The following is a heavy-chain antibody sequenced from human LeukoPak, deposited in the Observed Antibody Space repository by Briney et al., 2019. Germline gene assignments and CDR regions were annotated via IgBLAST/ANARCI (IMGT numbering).Heavy chain of an antibody. D-gene: IGHD3-10*01. Sequence: PSETLSLTCTVSGGSISSSSYYWGWIRQPPGKGLEWIGSIYYSGSTYYNPSLKSRVTISVDTSKNQFSLKLSSVTAADPAVYYCARDSSTYGSGSYRPPAYWYFDLWGRGTLVTVSS. CDR1: GGSISSSSYY. J-gene: IGHJ2*01. CDR2: IYYSGST. CDR3: ARDSSTYGSGSYRPPAYWYFDL. V-gene: IGHV4-39*07.